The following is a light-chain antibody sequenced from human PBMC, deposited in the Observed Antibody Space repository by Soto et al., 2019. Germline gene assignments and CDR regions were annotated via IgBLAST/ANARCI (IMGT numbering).Light chain of an antibody. V-gene: IGLV2-23*02. CDR2: EVN. CDR3: CSFAGSSTDV. J-gene: IGLJ1*01. Sequence: ALTQPASVSGSPGQSITISCTGTSSDVGSYNLVSWYQQHPGKAPKLMIYEVNKRPSGVSNRFSGSKSGNTASLTFSGLQAEDEADYYCCSFAGSSTDVFGTGTKVTVL. CDR1: SSDVGSYNL.